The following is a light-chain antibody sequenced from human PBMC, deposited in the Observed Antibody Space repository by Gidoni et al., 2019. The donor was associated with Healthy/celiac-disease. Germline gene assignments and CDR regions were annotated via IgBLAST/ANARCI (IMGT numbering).Light chain of an antibody. CDR1: SSDVGGYNY. CDR2: EVS. V-gene: IGLV2-14*01. J-gene: IGLJ3*02. Sequence: QSALTQPASVSGYPGQSITIPCTGTSSDVGGYNYVSWYQHHPGQAPKLTIYEVSTRPSGVSDRFSGSQSCNTASLTSSVPQAADEADYYCSSYTRSSTLGVFGGGTKLTVL. CDR3: SSYTRSSTLGV.